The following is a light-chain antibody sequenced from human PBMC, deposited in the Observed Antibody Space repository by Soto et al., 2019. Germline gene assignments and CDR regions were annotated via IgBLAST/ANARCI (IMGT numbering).Light chain of an antibody. Sequence: DIQMTQSPSSLPASVGDRVTITCRASQSISTYLSWYQQKPGKAPRLLIYTASTFQSGVPSRFSGSGSGTDFNLTICSLQPEDFATYYCQHIYTVPTWTFDQGAKLESK. J-gene: IGKJ1*01. CDR3: QHIYTVPTWT. CDR2: TAS. V-gene: IGKV1-39*01. CDR1: QSISTY.